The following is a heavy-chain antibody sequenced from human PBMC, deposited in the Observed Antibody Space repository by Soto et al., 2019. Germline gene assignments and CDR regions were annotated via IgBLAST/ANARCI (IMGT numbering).Heavy chain of an antibody. CDR2: IIPVFRTT. D-gene: IGHD2-2*01. J-gene: IGHJ6*02. Sequence: QVQMVQSGAEVKKPGSSVKVFCKASGGTFSNYTISWVRQAPGQGLEWMGGIIPVFRTTDYEQKFQGRVTTTAHGSTSTAYTKLSSQLSADTALYYCARSSPYIVVRKPTGNQDYYGMDFCCQGTTVTVTS. CDR1: GGTFSNYT. V-gene: IGHV1-69*01. CDR3: ARSSPYIVVRKPTGNQDYYGMDF.